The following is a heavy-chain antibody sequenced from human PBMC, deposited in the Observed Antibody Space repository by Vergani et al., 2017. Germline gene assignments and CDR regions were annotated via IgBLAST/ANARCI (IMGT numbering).Heavy chain of an antibody. V-gene: IGHV3-64*01. D-gene: IGHD3-10*01. J-gene: IGHJ6*02. Sequence: EVQLVESGGGLVQPGGSLRLSCAASGFTFSSYAMHWVRKAPGKGLEYVSAISSNGGSTYYANSVKGRFTISRDKSKNTLYLQMGSLRAEDMAVYYCARSPPSMVAGYYYYGMDVWGQGTTVTVSS. CDR1: GFTFSSYA. CDR2: ISSNGGST. CDR3: ARSPPSMVAGYYYYGMDV.